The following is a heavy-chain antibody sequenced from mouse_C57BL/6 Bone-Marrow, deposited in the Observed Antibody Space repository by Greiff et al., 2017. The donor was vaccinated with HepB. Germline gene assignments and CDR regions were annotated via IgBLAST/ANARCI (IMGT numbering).Heavy chain of an antibody. V-gene: IGHV5-6*01. CDR1: GFTFSSYG. CDR3: ARPYYYGSSSFAY. Sequence: EVKLMESGGDLVKPGGSLKLSCAASGFTFSSYGMSWVRQTPDKRLEWVATISSGGSYTYYPDSVKGRFTISRDNAKNTLYLQMSSLKSEDTAMYYCARPYYYGSSSFAYWGQGTLVTVSA. D-gene: IGHD1-1*01. J-gene: IGHJ3*01. CDR2: ISSGGSYT.